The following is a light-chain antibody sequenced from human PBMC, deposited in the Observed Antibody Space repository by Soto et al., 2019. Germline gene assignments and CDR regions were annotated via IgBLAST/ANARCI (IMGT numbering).Light chain of an antibody. V-gene: IGKV1-27*01. J-gene: IGKJ1*01. CDR2: AAS. CDR1: QGISNY. CDR3: QMYDTAPAWA. Sequence: DIQMTQSPSSLSASVGDRVTIACRASQGISNYLAWFQQKPGKVPKLLIFAASALQSGVPSRFSGSGSGTDFTLTIGSLKPEDVATYYCQMYDTAPAWAFGQGTRVEIK.